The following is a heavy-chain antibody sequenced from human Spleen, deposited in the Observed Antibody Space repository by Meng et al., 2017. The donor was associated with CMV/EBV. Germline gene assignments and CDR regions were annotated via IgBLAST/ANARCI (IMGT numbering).Heavy chain of an antibody. CDR1: GFTFRSYW. D-gene: IGHD3-16*01. Sequence: GECLKISCAASGFTFRSYWMSWVRQAPGKGLEWVANIKQDGSEKYYVDSVKGRFTIFRDNAKNSLYLQMSSLRAEDTAVYYCARDLENGYASSIKDYWGQGTLVTVSS. CDR2: IKQDGSEK. J-gene: IGHJ4*02. CDR3: ARDLENGYASSIKDY. V-gene: IGHV3-7*01.